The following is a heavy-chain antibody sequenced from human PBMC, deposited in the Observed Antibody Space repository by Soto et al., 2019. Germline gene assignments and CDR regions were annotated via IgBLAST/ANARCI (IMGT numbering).Heavy chain of an antibody. CDR3: ARGGVSTRAFDY. J-gene: IGHJ4*02. D-gene: IGHD3-3*01. CDR1: GYNFAGYW. Sequence: GEPLNISRKGSGYNFAGYWIACERQMPGRGLELMGIIYPSDSDARYRPSFQGQVTISADKSISSAYLQWSSLRASDTAMYYCARGGVSTRAFDYWGQGTSVTVSS. V-gene: IGHV5-51*01. CDR2: IYPSDSDA.